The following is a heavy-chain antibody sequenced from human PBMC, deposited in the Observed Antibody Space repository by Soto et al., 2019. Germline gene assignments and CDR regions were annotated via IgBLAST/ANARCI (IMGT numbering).Heavy chain of an antibody. J-gene: IGHJ6*02. CDR2: INSDGSST. V-gene: IGHV3-74*01. CDR3: ASMVRRVIIPTYGLAF. CDR1: GFTFSSYW. D-gene: IGHD3-10*01. Sequence: GGSLRLSCAASGFTFSSYWMHWVRQAPGKGLVWVSRINSDGSSTSYADSVKGRFTISRDNAKNTLYLQMNSLRAEDTAVHYCASMVRRVIIPTYGLAFWGQGSSVPV.